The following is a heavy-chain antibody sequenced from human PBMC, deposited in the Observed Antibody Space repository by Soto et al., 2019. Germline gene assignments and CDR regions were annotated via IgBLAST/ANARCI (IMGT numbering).Heavy chain of an antibody. D-gene: IGHD3-3*01. CDR3: ARLIQYKIFGVVITK. V-gene: IGHV4-30-4*01. J-gene: IGHJ4*02. CDR2: IYYSGRT. Sequence: PSSTXSLTRTVSVPSTHSGDYHLCWIRQPPGKGLEWIGYIYYSGRTYYNPSLKSRFTISVDTSKNQFSLKLSSVTAADTAVYYCARLIQYKIFGVVITKWGQGTLV. CDR1: VPSTHSGDYH.